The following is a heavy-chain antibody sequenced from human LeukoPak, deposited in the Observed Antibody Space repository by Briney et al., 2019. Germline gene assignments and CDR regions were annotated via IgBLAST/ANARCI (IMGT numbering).Heavy chain of an antibody. CDR1: GFTFSSYA. Sequence: PGGSLRLSCAASGFTFSSYAMSWVRQAPGKGLEWVSGINWNGGSTGYADSVKGRFTISRDNAKNSLYLQMNSLRAEDTALYYCAREVRRGYDLPAYYFDYWGQGTLVTVSS. CDR3: AREVRRGYDLPAYYFDY. CDR2: INWNGGST. V-gene: IGHV3-20*04. D-gene: IGHD5-12*01. J-gene: IGHJ4*02.